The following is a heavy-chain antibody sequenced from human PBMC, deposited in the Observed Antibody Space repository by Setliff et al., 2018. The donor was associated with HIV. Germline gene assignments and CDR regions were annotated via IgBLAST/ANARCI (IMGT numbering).Heavy chain of an antibody. V-gene: IGHV4-39*01. Sequence: PSETLSLTCTVSGGSIRSSSYYWGWIRQPPGKGLEWIGSIYYSGSTYYNPSLKSRVTISVDTSKNPFSLKLSSVTAADAAVYHCARRVVLSYGYYFDYWGQGTLVTVSS. D-gene: IGHD2-15*01. CDR1: GGSIRSSSYY. CDR3: ARRVVLSYGYYFDY. CDR2: IYYSGST. J-gene: IGHJ4*02.